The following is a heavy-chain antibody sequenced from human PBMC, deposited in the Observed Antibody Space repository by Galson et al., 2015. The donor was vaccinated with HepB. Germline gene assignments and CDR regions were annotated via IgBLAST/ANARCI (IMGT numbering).Heavy chain of an antibody. Sequence: SLRLSCAASGFTFSSYSMNWVRQAPGKGLEWVSSISSSSSYIYYADSVKGRFTISRDNAKNSLYLQMNSLRAEDTAVYYCARDLYRQGPYYYYGMDVWGQGTTVTVSS. CDR1: GFTFSSYS. V-gene: IGHV3-21*01. CDR3: ARDLYRQGPYYYYGMDV. D-gene: IGHD4-11*01. CDR2: ISSSSSYI. J-gene: IGHJ6*02.